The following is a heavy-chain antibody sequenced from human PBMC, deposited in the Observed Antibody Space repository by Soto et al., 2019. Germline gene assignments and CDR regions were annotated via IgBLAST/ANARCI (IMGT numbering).Heavy chain of an antibody. D-gene: IGHD3-10*01. CDR1: GWSFSSYY. CDR2: IYYSGST. J-gene: IGHJ4*02. Sequence: PSETLSLTSAFYGWSFSSYYWGWIRQPPGKGLEWIGSIYYSGSTYYNPSLKSRVTISVDTSKNQFSLKLSSVTAADTAVYYCARRGSGSYSDYWGQGTLVTVSS. CDR3: ARRGSGSYSDY. V-gene: IGHV4-39*01.